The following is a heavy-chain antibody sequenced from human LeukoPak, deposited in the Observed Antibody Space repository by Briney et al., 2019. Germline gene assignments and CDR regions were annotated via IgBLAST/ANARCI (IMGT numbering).Heavy chain of an antibody. Sequence: SETLSLTCAVYGGSFSGYYWSWIRQPPGKGLEWIGEINHSGSTNYNPSLKSRVTISVDTSKNQFSLKLSSVTAADTAVYYCASMSITTHPFDLWGQGTLVTVSS. J-gene: IGHJ4*02. CDR2: INHSGST. CDR3: ASMSITTHPFDL. V-gene: IGHV4-34*01. CDR1: GGSFSGYY. D-gene: IGHD1-20*01.